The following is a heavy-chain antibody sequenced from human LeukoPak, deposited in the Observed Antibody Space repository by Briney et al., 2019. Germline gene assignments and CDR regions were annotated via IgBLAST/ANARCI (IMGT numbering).Heavy chain of an antibody. CDR1: GFTFSSYG. Sequence: PGGSLRLSCAASGFTFSSYGMHWVRQAPGKGLEWVAFIRYDGSNKYYADSVKGRFTISRDNSKNTLYLQMNSLRAEDTAVYYCAKTGNYYYYYYMDVWGKGTTVTVSS. J-gene: IGHJ6*03. CDR3: AKTGNYYYYYYMDV. V-gene: IGHV3-30*02. D-gene: IGHD1-14*01. CDR2: IRYDGSNK.